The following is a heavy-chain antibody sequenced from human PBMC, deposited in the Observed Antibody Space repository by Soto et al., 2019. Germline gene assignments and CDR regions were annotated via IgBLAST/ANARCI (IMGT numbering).Heavy chain of an antibody. D-gene: IGHD2-2*01. V-gene: IGHV1-18*01. CDR3: ARVIPGAEACCDP. J-gene: IGHJ5*02. CDR2: ISAYNGNT. Sequence: ASVKVSCKASGYTFTSDSISWVRQAPGKGLEWVGWISAYNGNTKFAQKFQDRVTMTIDTSTSTAYLDLRSLASDDTAVYYCARVIPGAEACCDPWGQGTLVTVSS. CDR1: GYTFTSDS.